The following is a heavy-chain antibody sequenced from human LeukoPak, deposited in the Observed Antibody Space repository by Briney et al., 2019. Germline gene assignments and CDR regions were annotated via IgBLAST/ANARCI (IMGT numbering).Heavy chain of an antibody. CDR1: GGSFSGYY. V-gene: IGHV4-34*01. Sequence: SETLSLTCAVYGGSFSGYYWSWIRQPPGKGLEWIGEINHSGSTNYNPSLKSRVTISVDTSKNQFSLKLSSVTAADTAVYYCARGLGQDDYGDYTWGSGMDVWGQGTTVTVSS. CDR2: INHSGST. J-gene: IGHJ6*02. CDR3: ARGLGQDDYGDYTWGSGMDV. D-gene: IGHD4-17*01.